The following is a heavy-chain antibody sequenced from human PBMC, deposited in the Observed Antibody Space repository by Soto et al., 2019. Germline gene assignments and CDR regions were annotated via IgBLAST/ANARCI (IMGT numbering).Heavy chain of an antibody. J-gene: IGHJ4*02. CDR3: ARGSIAVAPFDS. V-gene: IGHV3-74*01. D-gene: IGHD6-19*01. CDR1: GFSFSSYW. Sequence: EVRLVESGGGLVQPGGSLRLSCAASGFSFSSYWMHWVRQAPGKGLVWVSRIYADVRSTTYADSVKGRFSISRDNAKNMVYLQMNSLRAEDTAVYYCARGSIAVAPFDSWGQGTLVTVSS. CDR2: IYADVRST.